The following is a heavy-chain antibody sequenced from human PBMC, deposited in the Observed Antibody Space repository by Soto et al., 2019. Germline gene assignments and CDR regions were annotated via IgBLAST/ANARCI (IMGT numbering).Heavy chain of an antibody. D-gene: IGHD3-22*01. Sequence: SGPTLVNPTQTLTLTCTFSGFSLSTSGVGVGWIRQPPGKALEWLALIYWNDDKRYSPSLKSRLTITKDTSKNQVVLTMTNMDPVDTATYYCAHFAIPPIYDSSGYYPSPAFDIWGQGTMVTVSS. CDR3: AHFAIPPIYDSSGYYPSPAFDI. CDR1: GFSLSTSGVG. V-gene: IGHV2-5*01. J-gene: IGHJ3*02. CDR2: IYWNDDK.